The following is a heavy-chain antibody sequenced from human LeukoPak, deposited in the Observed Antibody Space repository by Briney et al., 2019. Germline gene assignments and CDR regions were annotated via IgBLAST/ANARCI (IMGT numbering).Heavy chain of an antibody. CDR3: AREASSGSWGFDAFDI. V-gene: IGHV1-69*13. J-gene: IGHJ3*02. Sequence: SVKVSCKASGGTFSSYAISWVRQAPGQGLEWMGGIIPIFGTANYAQKFQGRVTITADESTSTAYMELSSLRSEDTAVYYCAREASSGSWGFDAFDIWGQGTMVTVSS. CDR1: GGTFSSYA. D-gene: IGHD1-26*01. CDR2: IIPIFGTA.